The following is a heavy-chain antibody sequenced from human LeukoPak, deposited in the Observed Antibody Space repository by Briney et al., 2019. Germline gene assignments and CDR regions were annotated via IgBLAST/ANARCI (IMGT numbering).Heavy chain of an antibody. CDR3: LRPGIPVAGTRWFDP. D-gene: IGHD6-19*01. CDR1: GFPFSSYP. V-gene: IGHV3-64D*06. Sequence: GGSLRLSCSASGFPFSSYPMHWVRQAPGKGLEYVSAINNDGSSTYYPDSVKGRFTISRDNSKNTLYLEMTSLRAEDTAVYYCLRPGIPVAGTRWFDPWGQRALVTVSS. CDR2: INNDGSST. J-gene: IGHJ5*02.